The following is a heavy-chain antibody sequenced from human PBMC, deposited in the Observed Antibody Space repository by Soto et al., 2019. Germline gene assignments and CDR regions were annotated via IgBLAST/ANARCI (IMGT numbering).Heavy chain of an antibody. CDR2: INHRGST. CDR3: ARGRGGDYYYDSSGYWD. Sequence: QVQLQQWGAGLLKPSETLSLTCAVYGGSFSGYYWSWIRQPPGKGLEWIGEINHRGSTNYNPSLKSRVTISVDTSKIQFSLKLSSVTAADTAVYYCARGRGGDYYYDSSGYWDWGQGTLVTVSS. D-gene: IGHD3-22*01. J-gene: IGHJ4*02. CDR1: GGSFSGYY. V-gene: IGHV4-34*01.